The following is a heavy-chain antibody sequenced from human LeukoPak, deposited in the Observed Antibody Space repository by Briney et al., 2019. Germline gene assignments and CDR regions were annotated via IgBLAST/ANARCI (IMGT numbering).Heavy chain of an antibody. CDR2: INPNSGGT. Sequence: ASVKVSCKASGYTFTGYYMHWVRQAPGQALEWMGWINPNSGGTDYAQKFQGRVTMTRDTSISTAYMELSRLRSDDTAVYYCARDSSSGGGSCIDYWGQGTLVTVSS. D-gene: IGHD2-15*01. CDR1: GYTFTGYY. V-gene: IGHV1-2*02. J-gene: IGHJ4*02. CDR3: ARDSSSGGGSCIDY.